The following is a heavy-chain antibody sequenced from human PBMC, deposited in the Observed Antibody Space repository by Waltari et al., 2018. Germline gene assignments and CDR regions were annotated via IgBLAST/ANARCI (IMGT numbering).Heavy chain of an antibody. CDR3: ARDRRDYDYVWGSYRSVDYYYYGMDV. J-gene: IGHJ6*02. V-gene: IGHV4-59*01. CDR2: IYYSGST. Sequence: ERIGYIYYSGSTNYNPSLKSRVTISVDTSKNQFSLKLSSVTAADTAVYYCARDRRDYDYVWGSYRSVDYYYYGMDVWGQGTTVTVSS. D-gene: IGHD3-16*02.